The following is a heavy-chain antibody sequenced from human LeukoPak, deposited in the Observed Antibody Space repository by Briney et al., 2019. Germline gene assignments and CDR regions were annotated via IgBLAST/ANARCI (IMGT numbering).Heavy chain of an antibody. CDR2: IYTSGST. J-gene: IGHJ5*02. V-gene: IGHV4-4*07. CDR1: GGSISSYY. D-gene: IGHD2-21*02. Sequence: PSETLSLTCTVSGGSISSYYWSWIRQPAGKGLEWIGRIYTSGSTNYNPSLKSRVTMSVDTSKNQFSLKLSSVTAADTAVYYCARDHCGSDCYSGRNWFDPWGQGTLVTVSS. CDR3: ARDHCGSDCYSGRNWFDP.